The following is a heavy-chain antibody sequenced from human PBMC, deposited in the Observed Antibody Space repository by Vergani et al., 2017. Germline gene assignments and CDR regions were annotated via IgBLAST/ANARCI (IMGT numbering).Heavy chain of an antibody. Sequence: QVQLQESGPGLVKPSQTLSLTCSVSGDSISSGVSYWNWIRQHPGKGLEWIGYIYSTGSTHHNPSLRRRINMSVDTSKNQFSLKLNSVTAADTAMYYCTRMWGYDEGDAFRIGYFDSWGPGILVTVSS. V-gene: IGHV4-31*03. CDR2: IYSTGST. J-gene: IGHJ4*02. CDR1: GDSISSGVSY. CDR3: TRMWGYDEGDAFRIGYFDS. D-gene: IGHD3-22*01.